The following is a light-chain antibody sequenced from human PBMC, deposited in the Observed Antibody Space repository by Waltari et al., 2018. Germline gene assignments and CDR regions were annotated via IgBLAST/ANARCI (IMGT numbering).Light chain of an antibody. Sequence: DIQMTQSPSTLSASVGDRVTITCRASQSISSWLDWYQHKPGKAPKLLIYKASSLESGFPTRFSGSGSGTEFTLTISSLQPDDFATYYCQRYNSLYTFGQGTKLEIK. J-gene: IGKJ2*01. CDR1: QSISSW. CDR2: KAS. CDR3: QRYNSLYT. V-gene: IGKV1-5*03.